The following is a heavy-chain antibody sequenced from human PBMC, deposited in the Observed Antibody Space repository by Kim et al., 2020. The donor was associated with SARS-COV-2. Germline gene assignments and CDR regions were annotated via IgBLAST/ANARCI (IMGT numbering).Heavy chain of an antibody. V-gene: IGHV3-23*01. CDR3: AKDFKRDHRFDP. CDR2: ISGSGGST. Sequence: GGSLRLSCAASGFTFSSYAMSWVRQAPGNGLEWVSAISGSGGSTYYADSVKGRFTISRDNSKNTLYLQMNSLRAEDTAVYYCAKDFKRDHRFDPWGQGTLVTVSS. CDR1: GFTFSSYA. J-gene: IGHJ5*02.